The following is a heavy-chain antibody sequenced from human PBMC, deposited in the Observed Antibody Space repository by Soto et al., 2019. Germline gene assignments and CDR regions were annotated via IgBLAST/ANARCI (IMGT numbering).Heavy chain of an antibody. Sequence: SETLSVTCSVSSVSITSGTPCWGWVRQPPGKGLEWIGNICHTGNTYYNASLKSRVTISVDTSKNQFSLKLSSVTAADTAVYYCARGRNRPGPSRSLWQQLVSGGGWFDPWGQGTLVTVSS. J-gene: IGHJ5*02. CDR2: ICHTGNT. V-gene: IGHV4-39*07. CDR1: SVSITSGTPC. D-gene: IGHD6-13*01. CDR3: ARGRNRPGPSRSLWQQLVSGGGWFDP.